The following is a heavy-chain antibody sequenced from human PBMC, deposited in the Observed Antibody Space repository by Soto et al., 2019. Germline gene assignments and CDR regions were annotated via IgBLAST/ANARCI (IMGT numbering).Heavy chain of an antibody. CDR3: ARGCGSLES. CDR1: GGSISSGGYY. V-gene: IGHV4-31*03. Sequence: QVQLQESGPGLVKPSQTLSLTCTVSGGSISSGGYYWSWIRQHPGRGLEWMGYIYYSENTYYKPSPKSRVTISVDTSKNQFSLKLRSVTVAATAVDYGARGCGSLESWGQGTLVSVSS. CDR2: IYYSENT. J-gene: IGHJ4*02. D-gene: IGHD3-10*01.